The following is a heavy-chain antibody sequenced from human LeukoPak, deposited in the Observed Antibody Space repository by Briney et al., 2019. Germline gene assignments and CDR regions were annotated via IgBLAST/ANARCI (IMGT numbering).Heavy chain of an antibody. CDR1: GFTFSKYD. V-gene: IGHV3-13*04. J-gene: IGHJ2*01. CDR3: ARATTRYCTSTSCLYWYFDL. CDR2: ITTTGDT. D-gene: IGHD2-2*01. Sequence: GGSLRLSCAASGFTFSKYDMHWVRHASGKGLEWVSGITTTGDTYYPGSVKGRFTFSRENTKNSLSLQMNSLRAGDTAVYYCARATTRYCTSTSCLYWYFDLWGRGTLVTVSS.